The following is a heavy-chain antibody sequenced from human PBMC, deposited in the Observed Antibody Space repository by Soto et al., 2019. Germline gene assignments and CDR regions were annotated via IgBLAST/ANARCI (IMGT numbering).Heavy chain of an antibody. D-gene: IGHD1-1*01. V-gene: IGHV1-46*01. CDR2: INPSGGST. Sequence: APVKVTCKASGETIASYYMRCARQAKGKGLEWMGIINPSGGSTSYAQKFQGRVTMTRDTSTSTVYMELSSLRSEDTAVYYCARDERIRGAHAVFDILVQGTMVTVSS. J-gene: IGHJ3*02. CDR1: GETIASYY. CDR3: ARDERIRGAHAVFDI.